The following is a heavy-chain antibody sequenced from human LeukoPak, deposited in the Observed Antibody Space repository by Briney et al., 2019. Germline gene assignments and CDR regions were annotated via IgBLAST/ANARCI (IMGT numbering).Heavy chain of an antibody. CDR2: IIPILGIA. CDR1: GGTFSSYA. V-gene: IGHV1-69*04. Sequence: SVKVSCKASGGTFSSYAISWVRQAPGQGLEWMGRIIPILGIANYAQKFQGRVTITADKSTSTAYMELSSLRSEDTAVYYCARGHSSGWPDYWGQGTLVTVSS. CDR3: ARGHSSGWPDY. J-gene: IGHJ4*02. D-gene: IGHD6-19*01.